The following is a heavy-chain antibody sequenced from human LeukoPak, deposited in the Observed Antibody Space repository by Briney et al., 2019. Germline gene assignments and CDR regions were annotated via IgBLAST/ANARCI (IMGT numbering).Heavy chain of an antibody. J-gene: IGHJ4*02. D-gene: IGHD5-24*01. CDR1: GFTFSSYA. CDR3: ARDGYNYALFDY. CDR2: ISYDGSNK. Sequence: GGSLRLSCAASGFTFSSYAMHWVRQAPGKGLEWVAVISYDGSNKYYADSAKGRFTISRDNSKNTLYLQMNSLRAEDTAVYYCARDGYNYALFDYWGQGTLVTVSS. V-gene: IGHV3-30-3*01.